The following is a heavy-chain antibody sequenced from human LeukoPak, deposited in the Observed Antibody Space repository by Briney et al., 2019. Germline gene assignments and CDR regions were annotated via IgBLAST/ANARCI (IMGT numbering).Heavy chain of an antibody. CDR2: IWYDGSNK. J-gene: IGHJ3*02. CDR1: GFAFSSYA. D-gene: IGHD2-21*02. V-gene: IGHV3-33*08. Sequence: PGGSLRLSCSASGFAFSSYAMHWVRQAPGKGLEWVAVIWYDGSNKYYADSVKGRFTISRDNSKNTLYLQMNSLRAEDTAVYYCARDSYCGGDCYSAGDAFDIWGQGTMVTVSS. CDR3: ARDSYCGGDCYSAGDAFDI.